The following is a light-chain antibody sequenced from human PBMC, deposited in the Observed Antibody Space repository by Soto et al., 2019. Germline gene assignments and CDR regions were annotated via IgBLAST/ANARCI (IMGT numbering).Light chain of an antibody. Sequence: EIVLTQSPGTLSLSPGERATLSCRASQSVSSSYLAWYQQKPGQAPRPLIYGASSRAIGIPDRFSGSGSGTAFTLTISRLEPEDFAVYYCQQYGNSPWTFGQGTKVEIK. CDR2: GAS. J-gene: IGKJ1*01. CDR1: QSVSSSY. V-gene: IGKV3-20*01. CDR3: QQYGNSPWT.